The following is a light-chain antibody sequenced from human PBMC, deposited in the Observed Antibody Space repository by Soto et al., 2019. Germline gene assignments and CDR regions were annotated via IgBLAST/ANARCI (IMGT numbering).Light chain of an antibody. J-gene: IGKJ1*01. CDR2: GAS. V-gene: IGKV3-20*01. CDR3: QRHGAT. CDR1: QSVSSSD. Sequence: EIVLTQSPGTLSLSPGEGATLSCRASQSVSSSDLAWYQQKPGQAPRLLIYGASSRATGIPDRFSGSGYGTDFTLTISGLEPEDSAAYYCQRHGATFGQGTKVDIK.